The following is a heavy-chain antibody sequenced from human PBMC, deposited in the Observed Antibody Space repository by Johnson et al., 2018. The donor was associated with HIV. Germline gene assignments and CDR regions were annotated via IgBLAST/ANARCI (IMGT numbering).Heavy chain of an antibody. CDR1: GFTFSSYG. Sequence: QVQLVESGGGVVQPGGSLRLSCAASGFTFSSYGLHWVRQAPGKGLEWVAFIRYDGSNTYYADSVKGRFTISRDNSKNTLYLQMNSLRAEDTAVYYCAKGPLEAYDAFDIWGQGTMVTVSS. D-gene: IGHD5-24*01. CDR3: AKGPLEAYDAFDI. J-gene: IGHJ3*02. CDR2: IRYDGSNT. V-gene: IGHV3-30*02.